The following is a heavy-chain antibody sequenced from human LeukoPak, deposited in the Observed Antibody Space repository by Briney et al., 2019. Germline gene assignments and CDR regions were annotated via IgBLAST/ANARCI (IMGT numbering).Heavy chain of an antibody. J-gene: IGHJ4*02. CDR3: ARSSGWYWFDY. Sequence: SETLSLTCTVSGGSISSYYWSWIRQPPGKGLEWIGYIYYSGSTNYNPSLKSRVTISVDTSKNQFSLKLSSVNAADTAVYYCARSSGWYWFDYWGQGTLVTVSS. CDR1: GGSISSYY. V-gene: IGHV4-59*01. D-gene: IGHD6-19*01. CDR2: IYYSGST.